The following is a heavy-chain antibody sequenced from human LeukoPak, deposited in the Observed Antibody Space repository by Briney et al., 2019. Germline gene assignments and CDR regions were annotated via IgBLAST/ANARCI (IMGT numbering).Heavy chain of an antibody. D-gene: IGHD1-26*01. Sequence: GGSLRLSCAASGFTFSDHYMDWVRQAPGKGLEWVDRTRKKTNSYTTEYAASVKGRFTISRDDSKNSLYLQMNSLKAEDTAAYYCTRVVLVGTTYSYFDYWGQGTLVTVSS. CDR1: GFTFSDHY. CDR3: TRVVLVGTTYSYFDY. J-gene: IGHJ4*02. V-gene: IGHV3-72*01. CDR2: TRKKTNSYTT.